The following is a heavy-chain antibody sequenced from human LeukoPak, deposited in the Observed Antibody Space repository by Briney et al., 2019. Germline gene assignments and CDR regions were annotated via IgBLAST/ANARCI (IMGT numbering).Heavy chain of an antibody. CDR1: GFTFSSYW. D-gene: IGHD3-3*01. CDR3: ARDRGNVLRFLEWLPNDAFDI. V-gene: IGHV3-7*01. Sequence: GGSLRLSCAASGFTFSSYWMSWVRQAPGKGLEWVANIKQDGSEKYYVDSVKGRFTISRDNAKNSLYLQMNSLRAEDTAVYYCARDRGNVLRFLEWLPNDAFDIWGQGTMVTVSS. J-gene: IGHJ3*02. CDR2: IKQDGSEK.